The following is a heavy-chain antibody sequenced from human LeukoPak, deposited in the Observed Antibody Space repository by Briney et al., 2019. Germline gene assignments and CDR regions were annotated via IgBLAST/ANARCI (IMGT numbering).Heavy chain of an antibody. CDR2: IYYSGST. Sequence: PSETLSLTCVVYGASFSDYYWSWIRQPPGKGLEWIGYIYYSGSTDYNPSLKSRVTISVDTSKNQFSLNLTSVTAADTAVYYCAREDTSMASWGQGTLVPVSS. CDR3: AREDTSMAS. CDR1: GASFSDYY. V-gene: IGHV4-34*11. D-gene: IGHD5-18*01. J-gene: IGHJ4*02.